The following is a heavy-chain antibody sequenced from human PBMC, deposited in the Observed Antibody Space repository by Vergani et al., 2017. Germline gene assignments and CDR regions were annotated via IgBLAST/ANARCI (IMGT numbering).Heavy chain of an antibody. CDR3: ARVMYRDEASTGYRLEGMDI. D-gene: IGHD3-9*01. CDR2: IYSTGST. J-gene: IGHJ6*02. CDR1: TDSVSNTYY. V-gene: IGHV4-61*01. Sequence: QVQLQESGPGLVKPSETLSLTCTVSTDSVSNTYYWSWIRQSPGKGLEWIGYIYSTGSTNYNPSLNSRVTMSVDTSKNQFSLKLRSVTAADTAVYFCARVMYRDEASTGYRLEGMDIWGQGTTVTISS.